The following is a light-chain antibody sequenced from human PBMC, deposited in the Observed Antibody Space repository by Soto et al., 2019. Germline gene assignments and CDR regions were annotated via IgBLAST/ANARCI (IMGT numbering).Light chain of an antibody. CDR2: SNN. CDR1: RSNIGTNT. V-gene: IGLV1-44*01. J-gene: IGLJ2*01. CDR3: AAWDVSFVV. Sequence: QSVLTQPPSASVTPGQRVTISCSGSRSNIGTNTVTWYQQLPGMAPKLLIHSNNQRPSGVPDRFSGSKSGTSASLAISGLQSEDEADYYCAAWDVSFVVFGGGTKPTVL.